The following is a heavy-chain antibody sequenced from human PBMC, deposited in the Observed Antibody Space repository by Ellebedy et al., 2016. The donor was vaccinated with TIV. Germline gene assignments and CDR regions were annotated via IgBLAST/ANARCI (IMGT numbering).Heavy chain of an antibody. V-gene: IGHV3-30*02. CDR3: AKDLGDGSGSSFDY. CDR1: GFTFSSYG. J-gene: IGHJ4*02. Sequence: PGGSLRLSCAASGFTFSSYGMHWVRQAPGKGLEWVAFIRYDGSNKYYADSVKGRFTISRDNSKNTLYLQMNSLRAEDTAVYYCAKDLGDGSGSSFDYWGQGTPVTVSS. D-gene: IGHD3-22*01. CDR2: IRYDGSNK.